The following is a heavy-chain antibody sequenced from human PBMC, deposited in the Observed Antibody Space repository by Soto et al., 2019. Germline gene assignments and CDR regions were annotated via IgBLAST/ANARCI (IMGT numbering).Heavy chain of an antibody. Sequence: QITLKESGPTLVKPTQTLTLTCTFSGFSLTTDRVGVGWIRQPPGEALEWLAVIYWDDSKTYRPSLESRLTFTKDTSKNQAALTITNMASLDTATYYCAHAYGGRSLYWGQGPLVTVSS. CDR2: IYWDDSK. J-gene: IGHJ4*02. CDR3: AHAYGGRSLY. CDR1: GFSLTTDRVG. V-gene: IGHV2-5*02. D-gene: IGHD1-26*01.